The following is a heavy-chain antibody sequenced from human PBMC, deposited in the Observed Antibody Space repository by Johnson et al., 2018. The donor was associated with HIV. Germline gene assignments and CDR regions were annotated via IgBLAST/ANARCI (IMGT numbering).Heavy chain of an antibody. CDR3: ARDTSIAAARAFDI. Sequence: QVQLVESGGGLVQPGGSLRLSCAASGFTFSSYVMHWVRQAPGTGLEWVAVISYDGSNKYYADSVTGRFSISRDNSKNTLHLQMNSLRAEDTAVYYCARDTSIAAARAFDIWGQGTMVTVSS. D-gene: IGHD6-6*01. V-gene: IGHV3-30-3*01. CDR1: GFTFSSYV. J-gene: IGHJ3*02. CDR2: ISYDGSNK.